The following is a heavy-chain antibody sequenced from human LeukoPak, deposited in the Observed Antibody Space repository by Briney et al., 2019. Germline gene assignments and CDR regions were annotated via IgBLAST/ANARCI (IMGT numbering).Heavy chain of an antibody. CDR3: ARSGCGGVRGATFDY. J-gene: IGHJ4*02. CDR1: GGSFSGYY. V-gene: IGHV4-34*01. Sequence: PSETLSLTCAVYGGSFSGYYWSWIRQPPGKGLEWIGEINHSGSTNYNPSLKSRVTISVDTSKNQFSLKLSSVTAADTAVYYCARSGCGGVRGATFDYWGQGTLVTVSS. CDR2: INHSGST. D-gene: IGHD3-10*01.